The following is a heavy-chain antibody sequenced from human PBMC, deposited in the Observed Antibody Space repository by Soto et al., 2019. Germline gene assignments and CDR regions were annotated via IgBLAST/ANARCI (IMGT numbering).Heavy chain of an antibody. CDR2: VYYSGST. CDR1: GGSISSYY. V-gene: IGHV4-59*01. D-gene: IGHD2-2*01. J-gene: IGHJ4*02. Sequence: QVQLQESGPGLVKPSETLSLTCTVSGGSISSYYWSWIRQPPGKGLEWIGYVYYSGSTNYNPSLKRRVTISVDTSKNQFSLRLSSVTAADTAVYYCARIHPDYCSSTSCYEVPFHYWGQGTPVTVSS. CDR3: ARIHPDYCSSTSCYEVPFHY.